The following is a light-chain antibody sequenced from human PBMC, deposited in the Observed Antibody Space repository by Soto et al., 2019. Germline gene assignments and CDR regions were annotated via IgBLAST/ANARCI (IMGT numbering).Light chain of an antibody. CDR2: LNNDGSH. J-gene: IGLJ3*02. Sequence: QLVLTQSPSASASLGASVKLTCTLSSGHSSYAIAWHQQQPEKGPRYLMKLNNDGSHNKGDGIPDRFSGSSSGAERYLTISSLQSEDEADYYCQTWGTGFLVFGGGTKVTGL. CDR3: QTWGTGFLV. V-gene: IGLV4-69*01. CDR1: SGHSSYA.